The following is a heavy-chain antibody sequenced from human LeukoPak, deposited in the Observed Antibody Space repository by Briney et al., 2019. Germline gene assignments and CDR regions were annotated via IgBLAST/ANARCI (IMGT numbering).Heavy chain of an antibody. D-gene: IGHD4-17*01. CDR2: IYWDDDK. V-gene: IGHV2-5*02. CDR1: GFSLSTSGVG. CDR3: AHYGDYRFLYYFDY. J-gene: IGHJ4*02. Sequence: SGPTLVKPTQTLTLTCTFSGFSLSTSGVGVGWIRQPPGKALEWLALIYWDDDKRYSPSLKSRLTITKDTSNNQVVLTMTNMDPVDTATYYCAHYGDYRFLYYFDYWGQGTLVTVSP.